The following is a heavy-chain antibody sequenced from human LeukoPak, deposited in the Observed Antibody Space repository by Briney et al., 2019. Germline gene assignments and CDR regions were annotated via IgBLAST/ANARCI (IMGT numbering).Heavy chain of an antibody. CDR2: LYYTGSA. CDR1: GDSITTSIYY. J-gene: IGHJ5*02. Sequence: SETLSLTCTVSGDSITTSIYYWGWIRQAPGKGLEWIGTLYYTGSAYHNPSLKSRVTISVDTSKNQFSLKLSSVTAADTAVYFCARHMWSGENWFDPWGQGTLVSVSS. V-gene: IGHV4-39*01. CDR3: ARHMWSGENWFDP. D-gene: IGHD2-21*01.